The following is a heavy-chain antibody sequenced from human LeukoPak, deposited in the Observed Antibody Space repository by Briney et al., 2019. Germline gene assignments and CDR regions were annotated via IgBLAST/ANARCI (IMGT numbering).Heavy chain of an antibody. Sequence: PGGSLRLSCAASGFTFSSYAMHWVRQAPGKGLEWVTFISYDGSNKYYADSVKGRFTISRDNSKNTLYLQMNGLREEDTALYYCARVESSGYWSLEYWGQGTLVAVSS. D-gene: IGHD3-22*01. CDR2: ISYDGSNK. J-gene: IGHJ4*02. V-gene: IGHV3-30-3*01. CDR3: ARVESSGYWSLEY. CDR1: GFTFSSYA.